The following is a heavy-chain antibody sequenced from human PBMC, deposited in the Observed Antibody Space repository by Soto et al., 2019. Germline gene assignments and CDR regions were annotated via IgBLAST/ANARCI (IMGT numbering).Heavy chain of an antibody. V-gene: IGHV1-58*02. CDR2: IVVGSGNT. Sequence: ASVKVSCKASGFTFTSSAMQWVRQARGQRLEWIGWIVVGSGNTNYAQKFQERVTITRDMSTSTAYMELSSLRSEDTAVYYCAAVDSNYDILWAPFDYWGQGTLVTVSS. D-gene: IGHD3-9*01. J-gene: IGHJ4*02. CDR1: GFTFTSSA. CDR3: AAVDSNYDILWAPFDY.